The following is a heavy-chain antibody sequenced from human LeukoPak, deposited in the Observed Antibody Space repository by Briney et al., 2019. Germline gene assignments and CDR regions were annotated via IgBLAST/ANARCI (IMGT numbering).Heavy chain of an antibody. CDR3: ARAGVVTHWYFDY. CDR2: INWNGGSI. V-gene: IGHV3-20*04. Sequence: GGSLRLYCGASGFTFDDYGMSWVRQAPGKGLEWVSGINWNGGSIGYADSVKGRFTISRDNAKNSLYLQMNSLRAEDTALYYCARAGVVTHWYFDYWGQGTLVTVSS. CDR1: GFTFDDYG. J-gene: IGHJ4*02. D-gene: IGHD4-23*01.